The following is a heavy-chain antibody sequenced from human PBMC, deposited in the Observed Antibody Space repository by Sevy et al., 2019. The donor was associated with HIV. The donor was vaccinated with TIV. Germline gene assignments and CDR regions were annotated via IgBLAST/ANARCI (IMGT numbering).Heavy chain of an antibody. CDR1: GGTFSSYA. CDR2: IIPIFGTA. D-gene: IGHD3-3*01. J-gene: IGHJ6*02. CDR3: ARDLRYYDFWSGYDYYYYYGMDV. Sequence: ASVKVSCKTSGGTFSSYAISWVRQAPGQGLEWMGGIIPIFGTANYAQKFQGRVTITADESTSTAYMELSSLRSEETAVYYCARDLRYYDFWSGYDYYYYYGMDVWGQGTTVTVSS. V-gene: IGHV1-69*13.